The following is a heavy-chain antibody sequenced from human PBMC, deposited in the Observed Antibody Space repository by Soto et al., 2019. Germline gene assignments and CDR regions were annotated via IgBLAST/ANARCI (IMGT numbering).Heavy chain of an antibody. J-gene: IGHJ6*02. D-gene: IGHD5-12*01. V-gene: IGHV1-69*06. Sequence: QVQLVQSGAEVKKPGSSVKVSCKASGGTFSSYAISWVRQAPGQGLEWMGGIIPIFGTANYAQKFQGRVTITADKSTSTAYTELSSLRSEDTAVYFCASDLSGGGHASYYYYGMDVWGQGTTVTVSS. CDR3: ASDLSGGGHASYYYYGMDV. CDR2: IIPIFGTA. CDR1: GGTFSSYA.